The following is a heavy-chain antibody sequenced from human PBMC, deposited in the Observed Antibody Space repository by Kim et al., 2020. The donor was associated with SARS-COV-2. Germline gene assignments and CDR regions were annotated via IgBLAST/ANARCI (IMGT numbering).Heavy chain of an antibody. J-gene: IGHJ4*02. D-gene: IGHD3-22*01. V-gene: IGHV4-39*01. CDR3: ARHGVSSGYPLDY. CDR1: GGSISSSSYY. Sequence: SETLSLTCTVSGGSISSSSYYWGWIRQPPGKGLEWIGSIYYSGSTYYNPSLKSRVTISVDTSKNQFSLKLSSVTAADTAVYYCARHGVSSGYPLDYWGQGTLVTVSS. CDR2: IYYSGST.